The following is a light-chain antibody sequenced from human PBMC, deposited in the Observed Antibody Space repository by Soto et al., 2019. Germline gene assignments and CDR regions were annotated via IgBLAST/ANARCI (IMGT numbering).Light chain of an antibody. CDR3: QQRSDRLPLT. CDR2: DAS. CDR1: QSVSSH. V-gene: IGKV3-11*01. J-gene: IGKJ5*01. Sequence: EIVLTQSPATLSLSPGERGTLSCRASQSVSSHLAWYQQKPGQAPRLLIYDASKRPTGIPARFSGSGSGTDFTLTISSLEPEDSAVYYCQQRSDRLPLTFGQGTRLEIK.